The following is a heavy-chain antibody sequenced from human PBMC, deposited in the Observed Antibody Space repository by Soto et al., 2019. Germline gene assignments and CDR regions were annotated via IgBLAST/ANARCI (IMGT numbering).Heavy chain of an antibody. D-gene: IGHD2-15*01. CDR1: GGSISSGGYY. J-gene: IGHJ6*02. V-gene: IGHV4-31*03. Sequence: PSETLSLTCTVSGGSISSGGYYWSWIRQHPGKGLEWIGYIYYSGSTYYNPSLKSRVTISVDTSKNQFSLKLSSVTAADTAVYYCARDLSRVYGGTLYYYYGMDVWGQGTTVTVSS. CDR3: ARDLSRVYGGTLYYYYGMDV. CDR2: IYYSGST.